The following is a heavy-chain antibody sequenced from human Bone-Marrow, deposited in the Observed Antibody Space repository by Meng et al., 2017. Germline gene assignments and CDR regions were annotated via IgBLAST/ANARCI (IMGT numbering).Heavy chain of an antibody. CDR2: INHSGST. V-gene: IGHV4-34*01. Sequence: GSLRLSCAVYGGSFSGYYWSWIRQPPGKGLEWIGEINHSGSTNYNPSLKSRVTISVDTSKNQFSLKLSSVTAADTAVYYCARALTGTTDAFDIWGQGTMVT. J-gene: IGHJ3*02. D-gene: IGHD1-7*01. CDR3: ARALTGTTDAFDI. CDR1: GGSFSGYY.